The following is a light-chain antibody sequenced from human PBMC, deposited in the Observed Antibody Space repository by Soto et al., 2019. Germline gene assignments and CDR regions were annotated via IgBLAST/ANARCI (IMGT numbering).Light chain of an antibody. CDR1: QSVSSSY. J-gene: IGKJ1*01. Sequence: EIVLTQSPGTLSLSPGERATLSCRASQSVSSSYLAWYQHKPGQAPRLLIYGASSRATGIPDRFSGSGSGTDFTLTISRLEPEDVATYYCQKYNSAPQGTFGQGTKVEIK. V-gene: IGKV3-20*01. CDR3: QKYNSAPQGT. CDR2: GAS.